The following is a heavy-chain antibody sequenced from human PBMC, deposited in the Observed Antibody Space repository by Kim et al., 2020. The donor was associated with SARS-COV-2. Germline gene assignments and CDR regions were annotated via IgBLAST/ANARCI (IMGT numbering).Heavy chain of an antibody. D-gene: IGHD6-13*01. CDR2: ISAYNGNT. CDR1: GYTFTSYG. J-gene: IGHJ4*02. Sequence: ASVKVSCKASGYTFTSYGISWVRQAPGQGLEWMGWISAYNGNTNYAQKLQGRVTMTTDTSTSTAYMELRSLRSDDTAVYYCARVEGQQLVLAVDYWGQGTLVTVSS. CDR3: ARVEGQQLVLAVDY. V-gene: IGHV1-18*01.